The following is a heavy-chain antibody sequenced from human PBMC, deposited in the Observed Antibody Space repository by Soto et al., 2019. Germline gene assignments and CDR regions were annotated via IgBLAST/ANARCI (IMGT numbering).Heavy chain of an antibody. D-gene: IGHD3-9*01. CDR2: IIPILGIA. J-gene: IGHJ6*02. V-gene: IGHV1-69*08. CDR1: GGTFSSYT. CDR3: ARENYYDILTGYPDSYYYYGMDV. Sequence: QVQLVQSGAEVKKPGSSVKVSCKASGGTFSSYTISWVRQAPGQGLEWMGRIIPILGIANYAQKFQGRVTITADKSTSTAYMELSSLRSEDTAVYYCARENYYDILTGYPDSYYYYGMDVWGQGTTVTVSS.